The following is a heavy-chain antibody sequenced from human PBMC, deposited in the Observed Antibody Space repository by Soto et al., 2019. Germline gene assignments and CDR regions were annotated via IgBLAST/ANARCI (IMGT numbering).Heavy chain of an antibody. CDR3: ARGEQYSGRIFDY. CDR2: TYYRSKWYN. J-gene: IGHJ4*02. CDR1: GDSVSSNSAA. V-gene: IGHV6-1*01. D-gene: IGHD1-26*01. Sequence: QVQLQQSGPGLVKPSQTLSVTCGISGDSVSSNSAAWNWLRQSPSRGLEWLGRTYYRSKWYNEYAVSVESRITINPDTSKNHFSLQLNFVTPEDTAVYLCARGEQYSGRIFDYWGQGTLVTVSS.